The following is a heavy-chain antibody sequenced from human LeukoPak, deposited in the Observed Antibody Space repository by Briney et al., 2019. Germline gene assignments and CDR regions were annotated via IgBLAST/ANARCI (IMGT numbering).Heavy chain of an antibody. CDR2: ISGSGGST. D-gene: IGHD3-3*01. Sequence: GGSLRLSCAASGFTFSSYATSWVRQAPWKGLQWVSVISGSGGSTYYADSVEGRFTISRDKSKNTLYLQMNSQRAEDTAVYYCAKEGYYDFWSGYQQGDYWGQGTLVTVSS. V-gene: IGHV3-23*01. CDR1: GFTFSSYA. J-gene: IGHJ4*02. CDR3: AKEGYYDFWSGYQQGDY.